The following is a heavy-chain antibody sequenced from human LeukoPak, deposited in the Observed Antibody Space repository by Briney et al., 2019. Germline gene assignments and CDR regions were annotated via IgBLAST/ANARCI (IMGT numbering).Heavy chain of an antibody. CDR3: ARDVPGYSSEFDF. Sequence: ASVKVSCKASVYTFTAYFIHCVRQAPGQGLEWVGWMNPDSGGTNSAQKFQGRVTMTRDTSISTAYMELSRLTSDDTAVYYCARDVPGYSSEFDFWGQGTLVTVSS. CDR2: MNPDSGGT. D-gene: IGHD6-19*01. J-gene: IGHJ4*02. CDR1: VYTFTAYF. V-gene: IGHV1-2*02.